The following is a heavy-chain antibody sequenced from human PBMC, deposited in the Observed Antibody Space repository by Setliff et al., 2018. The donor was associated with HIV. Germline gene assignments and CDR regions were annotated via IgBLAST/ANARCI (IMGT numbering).Heavy chain of an antibody. V-gene: IGHV4-59*11. Sequence: PSETLSLTCNVSGVSMSSHYWSWIRQAPGQPPNKGLEWIGNIYYSGTTNYNPSLKSRLTVSVDTSKNQFSLKLSSVTAADTAVYYCARGLGLPYYDFWSGYPTPRRRGESWFDPWGQGTLVTVSS. CDR3: ARGLGLPYYDFWSGYPTPRRRGESWFDP. CDR2: IYYSGTT. D-gene: IGHD3-3*01. J-gene: IGHJ5*02. CDR1: GVSMSSHY.